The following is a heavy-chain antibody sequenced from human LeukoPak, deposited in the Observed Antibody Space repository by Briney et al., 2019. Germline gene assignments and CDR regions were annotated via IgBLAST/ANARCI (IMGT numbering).Heavy chain of an antibody. CDR3: ARTRGYCSSTSCRNFDY. CDR1: DGSFSGYY. V-gene: IGHV4-34*01. Sequence: SETLSLTCAVYDGSFSGYYWSWIRQPPGKGLEWIGEINHSGSTNYNPSLKSRVTISVDTSKNQFSLKLSSVTAADTAVYYCARTRGYCSSTSCRNFDYWGQGTLVTVSS. D-gene: IGHD2-2*01. CDR2: INHSGST. J-gene: IGHJ4*02.